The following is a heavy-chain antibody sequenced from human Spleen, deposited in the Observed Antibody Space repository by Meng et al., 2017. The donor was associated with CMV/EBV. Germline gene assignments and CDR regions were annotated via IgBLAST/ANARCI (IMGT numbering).Heavy chain of an antibody. Sequence: VSGGSVRSGPYYWNWIRPPPGKGLEWIGYIYYNGDTKYNPSLKSRVTISVDTSKRQFSLKLRSVNAADTAMYYCARLEFRSDAFDIWGQGTMVTVSS. CDR1: GGSVRSGPYY. J-gene: IGHJ3*02. CDR3: ARLEFRSDAFDI. D-gene: IGHD3-10*01. CDR2: IYYNGDT. V-gene: IGHV4-61*01.